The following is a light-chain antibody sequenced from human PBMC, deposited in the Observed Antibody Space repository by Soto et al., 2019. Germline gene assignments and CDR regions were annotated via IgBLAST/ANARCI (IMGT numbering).Light chain of an antibody. J-gene: IGLJ3*02. CDR1: SGHSSYI. Sequence: QTVVTQSSSASASLGSSVKLTCTLSSGHSSYIIAWHQKQPGKAPRYLMKLEGSGSYNKGSGVPDRFSGSSSGADRYLTISNLQFEDEADYYCETWDSNTHTVFGGGTKLTVL. V-gene: IGLV4-60*02. CDR3: ETWDSNTHTV. CDR2: LEGSGSY.